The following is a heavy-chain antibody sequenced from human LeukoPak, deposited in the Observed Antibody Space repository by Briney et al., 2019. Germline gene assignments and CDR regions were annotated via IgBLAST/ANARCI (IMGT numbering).Heavy chain of an antibody. Sequence: SVKVSCKASGGTFSSYAISWVRQAPGQGLEWMGGIIPIFGTANYAQKFQGRVTITADESTSTAYMELSSLRSEDTAVYYCARVGSGSYYLGAYGSFDIWGQGTMVTVSS. CDR3: ARVGSGSYYLGAYGSFDI. CDR2: IIPIFGTA. V-gene: IGHV1-69*13. CDR1: GGTFSSYA. D-gene: IGHD1-26*01. J-gene: IGHJ3*02.